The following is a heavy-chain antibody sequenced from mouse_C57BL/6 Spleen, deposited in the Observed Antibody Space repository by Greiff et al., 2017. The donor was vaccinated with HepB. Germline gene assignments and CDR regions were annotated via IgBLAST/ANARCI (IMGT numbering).Heavy chain of an antibody. J-gene: IGHJ3*01. V-gene: IGHV1-20*01. CDR2: INPYNGDT. CDR1: GYSFTGYF. CDR3: ARDYYGNYGAFAY. D-gene: IGHD2-1*01. Sequence: VQLQQSGPELVKPGDSVKISCKASGYSFTGYFMNWVMQSHGKSLEWIGRINPYNGDTFYNQKFKGKATLTVDKSSSTAHMELRSLTSEDSAVYYCARDYYGNYGAFAYWGQGTLVTVSA.